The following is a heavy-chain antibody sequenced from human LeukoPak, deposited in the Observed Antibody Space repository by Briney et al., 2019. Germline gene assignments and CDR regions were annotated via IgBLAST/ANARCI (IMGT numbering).Heavy chain of an antibody. CDR3: ARGRGGYYYMDV. D-gene: IGHD1-26*01. V-gene: IGHV1-46*01. Sequence: ASVKVSCKASGYTFTSYYMHWVRQAPGQGLEWMGIINPSGGSTSYAQKFQGRVTMTRDMSTSTAYMELRSLRSDDTAVYYCARGRGGYYYMDVWGKGTTVTISS. CDR2: INPSGGST. CDR1: GYTFTSYY. J-gene: IGHJ6*03.